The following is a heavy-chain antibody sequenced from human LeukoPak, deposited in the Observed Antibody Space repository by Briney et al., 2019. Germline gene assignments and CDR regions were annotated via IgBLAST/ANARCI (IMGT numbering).Heavy chain of an antibody. CDR1: GYTFTGYY. V-gene: IGHV1-2*02. Sequence: ASVKVSCKAPGYTFTGYYMHWVRQAPGQGLEWMGWINPNSGDTHYPQTFQARVTMTRDTSISTAYMELSSLRSDDTAMYYCATRYGSGSPISYFDLWGRGTLVTVSS. CDR2: INPNSGDT. J-gene: IGHJ2*01. CDR3: ATRYGSGSPISYFDL. D-gene: IGHD3-10*01.